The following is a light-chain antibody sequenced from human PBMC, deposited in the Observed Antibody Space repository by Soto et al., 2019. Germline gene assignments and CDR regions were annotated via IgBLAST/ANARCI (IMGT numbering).Light chain of an antibody. CDR2: GAS. CDR3: QQYGSSRT. CDR1: QSVSSSY. V-gene: IGKV3-20*01. J-gene: IGKJ3*01. Sequence: EIVLTQSPGTLSLSPGERATLSCRASQSVSSSYLAWYQQKPGQAPRLLIYGASSRATGIPDRFSGSGSGTDLTLNISRLEPEDFAVYYCQQYGSSRTFGPGTKVDIK.